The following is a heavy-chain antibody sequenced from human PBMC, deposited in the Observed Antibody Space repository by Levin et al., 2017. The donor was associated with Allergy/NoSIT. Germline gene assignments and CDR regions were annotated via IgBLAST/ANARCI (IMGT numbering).Heavy chain of an antibody. D-gene: IGHD3-22*01. J-gene: IGHJ4*02. CDR2: ISWNSGSI. Sequence: RTGGSLRLSCAASGFTFDDYAMHWVRQAPGKGLEWVSGISWNSGSIGYADSVKGRFTISRDNAKNSLYLQMNSLRAEDTALYYCAKLSSGYYQPFEDWGQGTLVTVSS. CDR1: GFTFDDYA. V-gene: IGHV3-9*01. CDR3: AKLSSGYYQPFED.